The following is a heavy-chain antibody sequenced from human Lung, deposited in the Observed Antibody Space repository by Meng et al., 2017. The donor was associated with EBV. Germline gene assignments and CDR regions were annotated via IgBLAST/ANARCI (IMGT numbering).Heavy chain of an antibody. CDR1: RFTVTNCG. CDR3: ARVEVGITSGDY. J-gene: IGHJ4*02. V-gene: IGHV1-18*01. D-gene: IGHD1-26*01. CDR2: INAYNGDK. Sequence: QSGVDGKKPGSSLTVSSKTSRFTVTNCGIPWVQQAPRQGLEWMGWINAYNGDKNYAQTLQGRVTMTTDTSTSTAYMALRSLRSDDTAVYYCARVEVGITSGDYWGQGTMVTVSS.